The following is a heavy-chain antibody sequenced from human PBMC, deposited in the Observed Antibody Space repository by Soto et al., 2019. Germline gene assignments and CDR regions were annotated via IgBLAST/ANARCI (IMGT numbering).Heavy chain of an antibody. CDR2: ISRDGSSK. D-gene: IGHD3-16*01. V-gene: IGHV3-30-3*01. J-gene: IGHJ4*02. Sequence: GSPRLSCAASGXAFGRYAMHWVRQAPGEGLEWVAVISRDGSSKYYGDSVKGRFTVSRDNSNNTLYLSMTSLRPDDTAVFYCARSRNGAVTAAITFWGRGTLGPVSS. CDR1: GXAFGRYA. CDR3: ARSRNGAVTAAITF.